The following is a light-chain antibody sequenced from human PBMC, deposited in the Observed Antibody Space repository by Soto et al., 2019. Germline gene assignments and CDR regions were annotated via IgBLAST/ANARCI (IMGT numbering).Light chain of an antibody. Sequence: EIVLTQSPGTLSLSPGERATLSCRASQSVSSSYLAWYQQKVGQAPRLLMYGASSRATGIPDRFSGSGSGTDFTLTISRLEPEDSAVYYCQQYGSSFFTFGQGTRLEIK. V-gene: IGKV3-20*01. CDR3: QQYGSSFFT. CDR2: GAS. J-gene: IGKJ5*01. CDR1: QSVSSSY.